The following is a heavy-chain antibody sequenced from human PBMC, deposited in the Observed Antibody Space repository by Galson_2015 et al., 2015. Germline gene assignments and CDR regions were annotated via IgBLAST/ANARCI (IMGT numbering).Heavy chain of an antibody. CDR1: GFTFSNYW. J-gene: IGHJ2*01. CDR2: VKQDGSEK. CDR3: TRGAPQYWYFDL. Sequence: LRLSCAASGFTFSNYWMAWVRQAPGKGLEWVANVKQDGSEKHYVDSVKGRFVISSDNAKNSVYLQLNSLRAEDTAVYYCTRGAPQYWYFDLWGRGTLVTVSS. V-gene: IGHV3-7*03.